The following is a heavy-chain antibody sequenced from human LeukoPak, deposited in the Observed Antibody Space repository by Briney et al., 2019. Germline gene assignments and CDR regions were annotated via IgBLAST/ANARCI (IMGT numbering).Heavy chain of an antibody. CDR3: TTEDVVGASPRGGNFDY. Sequence: GGSLRLSCAASGFTFSNAWMSWVRQAPGKGLEWVGRIKSKTDGGTTDYAAPVKGRFTISRDDSKNTLYLQMNSLKTEDTAVYYCTTEDVVGASPRGGNFDYWGQGTLVTDSS. D-gene: IGHD1-26*01. CDR2: IKSKTDGGTT. V-gene: IGHV3-15*01. CDR1: GFTFSNAW. J-gene: IGHJ4*02.